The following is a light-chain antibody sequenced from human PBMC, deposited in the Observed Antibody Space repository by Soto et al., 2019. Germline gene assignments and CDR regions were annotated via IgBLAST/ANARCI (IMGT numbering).Light chain of an antibody. Sequence: QSALTRPPSASGSPGQPVTISCTGTSSDVGGYNYVSWYQQHPGKAPKLMIYEVSKRPSGVPDRFSGSKSGDTASLTVSGLQAEDEADYYCSSYAGTNNYVFGTGTKVTV. J-gene: IGLJ1*01. V-gene: IGLV2-8*01. CDR3: SSYAGTNNYV. CDR2: EVS. CDR1: SSDVGGYNY.